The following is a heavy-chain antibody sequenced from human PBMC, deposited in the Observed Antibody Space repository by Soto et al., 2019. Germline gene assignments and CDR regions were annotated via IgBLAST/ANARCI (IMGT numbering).Heavy chain of an antibody. J-gene: IGHJ6*02. CDR2: INSDGRSA. V-gene: IGHV3-74*01. CDR1: GFNFRNYG. CDR3: ARVGVDTTVVDGGYYYYPLDV. D-gene: IGHD5-18*01. Sequence: GGSLRLSCAASGFNFRNYGMHWVRQAPGKGLVWVSRINSDGRSARYADSVKGRFTISRDNAGNTLFLQMNSLRADDTAVYYCARVGVDTTVVDGGYYYYPLDVWGQGTTGTVS.